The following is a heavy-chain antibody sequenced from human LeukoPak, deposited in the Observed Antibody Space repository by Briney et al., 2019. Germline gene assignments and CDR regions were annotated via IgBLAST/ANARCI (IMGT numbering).Heavy chain of an antibody. D-gene: IGHD3-16*02. CDR3: ARGPYGSYYDYVWGSYRSTFDY. Sequence: PGGSLRLSCAASGFTFSDFYMSWIRQAPGKGLEWVAVISYDGSNKYYADSVKGRFTISRDNSKNTLYLQMNSLGAEDTAVYYCARGPYGSYYDYVWGSYRSTFDYWGQGTLVTVSS. V-gene: IGHV3-30*03. CDR2: ISYDGSNK. J-gene: IGHJ4*02. CDR1: GFTFSDFY.